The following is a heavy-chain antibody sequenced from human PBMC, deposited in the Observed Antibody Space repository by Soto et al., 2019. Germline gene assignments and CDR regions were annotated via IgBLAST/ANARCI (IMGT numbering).Heavy chain of an antibody. D-gene: IGHD6-19*01. V-gene: IGHV3-48*01. CDR3: ARVYSSGWYGY. CDR1: GFTVTINY. Sequence: PGGSLRLSCAVSGFTVTINYMNWVRQAPGKGLEWVSYISSSSTIYYADPVKGRFTISRDNAKNSLYLQMNSLRAEDTAVYYCARVYSSGWYGYWGQGTLVTVSS. CDR2: ISSSSTI. J-gene: IGHJ4*02.